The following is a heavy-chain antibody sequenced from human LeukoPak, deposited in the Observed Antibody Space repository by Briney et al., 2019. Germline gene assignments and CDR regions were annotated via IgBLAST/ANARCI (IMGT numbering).Heavy chain of an antibody. CDR1: GFTFSSYS. Sequence: GGSLRLSCAASGFTFSSYSMNWVRQAPGKGLERVSYISSSSSTIYYADSVKGRFTISRDNAKNSLYLQMNSLRAEDTAVYYCARVPYIVVVPALYYFDYWGQGTLVTVSS. V-gene: IGHV3-48*01. J-gene: IGHJ4*02. D-gene: IGHD2-2*01. CDR2: ISSSSSTI. CDR3: ARVPYIVVVPALYYFDY.